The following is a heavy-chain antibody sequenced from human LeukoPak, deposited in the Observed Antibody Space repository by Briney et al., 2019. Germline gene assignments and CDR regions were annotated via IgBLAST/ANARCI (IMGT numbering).Heavy chain of an antibody. Sequence: KSSETLSLTCTVSGGSVSNASYYWSWIRQPPGKGLDWIGDVYYSGSTNYRPSLQRRVTVSVDTSKNPFSLKLPSVTAADTAVYYCARGISPGYWGQGTQVTVSS. J-gene: IGHJ4*02. CDR1: GGSVSNASYY. CDR3: ARGISPGY. V-gene: IGHV4-61*01. D-gene: IGHD3-3*01. CDR2: VYYSGST.